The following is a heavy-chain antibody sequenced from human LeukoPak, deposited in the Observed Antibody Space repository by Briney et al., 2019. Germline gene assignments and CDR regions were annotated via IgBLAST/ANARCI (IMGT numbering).Heavy chain of an antibody. Sequence: GGSLRLSCAASGFMFSRYAMSWVRQAPGKGLEWVSSISTDTDTYYADSVQGRFSISRDNSKNTQYLQMNSLRAEDTAVYYCARGHDNGYSSGWGFDYWGQGTLVTVSS. J-gene: IGHJ4*02. CDR3: ARGHDNGYSSGWGFDY. V-gene: IGHV3-23*05. CDR1: GFMFSRYA. D-gene: IGHD6-19*01. CDR2: ISTDTDT.